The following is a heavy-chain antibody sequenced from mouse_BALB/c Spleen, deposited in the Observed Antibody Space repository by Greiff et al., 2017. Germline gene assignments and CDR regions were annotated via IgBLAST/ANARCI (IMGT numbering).Heavy chain of an antibody. Sequence: QVQLQQSGAELVKPGASVKLSCKASGYTFTSYWMHWVKQRPGQGLEWIGEIDPSDSYTNYNQKFKGKATLTVDKSSSTAYMQLSSLTSEDSAVYYCARSRVYYGSSYGYFDVWGAGTTVTVSS. J-gene: IGHJ1*01. CDR2: IDPSDSYT. CDR3: ARSRVYYGSSYGYFDV. V-gene: IGHV1-69*02. D-gene: IGHD1-1*01. CDR1: GYTFTSYW.